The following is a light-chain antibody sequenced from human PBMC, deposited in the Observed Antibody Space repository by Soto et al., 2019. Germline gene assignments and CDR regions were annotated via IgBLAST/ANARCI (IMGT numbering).Light chain of an antibody. CDR3: QQYYSYPLT. CDR2: DVS. Sequence: GDRVTITCRASRSFNTWLAWYQQKPGKAPKLLIYDVSSLQIGVPSRFSGSGSGTEFTLTISSLQPDDFATYYCQQYYSYPLTFGGGTTVEIK. V-gene: IGKV1-5*01. CDR1: RSFNTW. J-gene: IGKJ4*01.